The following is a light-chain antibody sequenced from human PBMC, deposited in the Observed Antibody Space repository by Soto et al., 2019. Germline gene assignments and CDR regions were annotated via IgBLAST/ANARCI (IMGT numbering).Light chain of an antibody. CDR2: GAS. J-gene: IGKJ5*01. CDR3: QQYGSSAPIT. V-gene: IGKV3-20*01. Sequence: EIVLTHSPGTLSLSPGEIATLSCRASQSVSSNYLAWYQQKPVQAPRHLIYGASSRATGIPDRFSGSGSGTDSTLTISRLEPEDFALYSCQQYGSSAPITVGQGTRLEI. CDR1: QSVSSNY.